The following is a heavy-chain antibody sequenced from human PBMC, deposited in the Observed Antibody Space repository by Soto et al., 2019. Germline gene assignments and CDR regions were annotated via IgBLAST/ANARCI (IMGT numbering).Heavy chain of an antibody. Sequence: QVQLQESGPGLVKPSQTLSLTCTVSGGSISSGGYYWSWIRQHPGKGLEWIGYIYYSGSTYYNPSLQSRVTISVDTSKNQFSLKLSSVTAADTAVYYCARKAAAGYGMDVWGQGTTVTVSS. D-gene: IGHD2-2*01. J-gene: IGHJ6*02. CDR2: IYYSGST. V-gene: IGHV4-31*03. CDR1: GGSISSGGYY. CDR3: ARKAAAGYGMDV.